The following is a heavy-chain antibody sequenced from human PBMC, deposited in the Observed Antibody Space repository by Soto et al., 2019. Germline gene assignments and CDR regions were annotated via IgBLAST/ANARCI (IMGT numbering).Heavy chain of an antibody. CDR1: GFSLITGVG. V-gene: IGHV2-5*02. CDR2: IFWDKND. J-gene: IGHJ4*02. Sequence: QITLKESGPSLVRPTETLTLTCTFSGFSLITGVGVGWVRQPPGKALEWLAVIFWDKNDYYRPSLQTRVTISQDTSEDVVILTLTYMHPEVIATYFCTRIYVSGSWVWYFHAWGQGTLVTVSS. D-gene: IGHD2-15*01. CDR3: TRIYVSGSWVWYFHA.